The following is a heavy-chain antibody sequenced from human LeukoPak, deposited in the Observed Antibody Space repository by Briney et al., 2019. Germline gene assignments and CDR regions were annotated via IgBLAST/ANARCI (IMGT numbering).Heavy chain of an antibody. Sequence: PGGSLRLSCAASGFTFSSYAMSWVRQAPGKGLEWVSGISGSGGSTYYADSMKGRFPISRDNSKNTLFLQMNSLRAEDTALYYCAKGSYYDNSGYYYFDYWGQGTLVTVSS. J-gene: IGHJ4*02. CDR1: GFTFSSYA. V-gene: IGHV3-23*01. CDR2: ISGSGGST. CDR3: AKGSYYDNSGYYYFDY. D-gene: IGHD3-22*01.